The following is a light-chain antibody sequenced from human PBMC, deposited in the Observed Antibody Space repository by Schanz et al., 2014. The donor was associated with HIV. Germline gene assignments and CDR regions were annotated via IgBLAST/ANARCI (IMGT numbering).Light chain of an antibody. Sequence: EIVLTQSPGSLSVSPGDKATLSCRASQSVRTYLAWYRQRPGQAPRLVIPDASTRATGIPARFSGRGSGTELTLTISRLEPEDFAVYYCQQYGSSPLTFGGGTKVESK. V-gene: IGKV3-20*01. J-gene: IGKJ4*01. CDR1: QSVRTY. CDR2: DAS. CDR3: QQYGSSPLT.